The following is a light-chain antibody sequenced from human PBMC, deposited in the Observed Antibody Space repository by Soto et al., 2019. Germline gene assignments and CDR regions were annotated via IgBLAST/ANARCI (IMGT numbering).Light chain of an antibody. Sequence: QSALTQPASVSGSPGQSITISCAGTSGDVGGYDYVSWYQHHPGKAPNLMIYEVTNRPSGVSSRFSGSKSGNTASLTISGLQTEDEADYYCSSYTTTSARIFGGGTKLTVL. CDR3: SSYTTTSARI. V-gene: IGLV2-14*01. CDR1: SGDVGGYDY. J-gene: IGLJ2*01. CDR2: EVT.